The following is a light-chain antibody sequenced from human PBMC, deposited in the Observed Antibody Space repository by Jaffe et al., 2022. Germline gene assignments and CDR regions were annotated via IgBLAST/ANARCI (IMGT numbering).Light chain of an antibody. CDR3: QAWDSSTTLV. CDR1: KLGDKY. J-gene: IGLJ2*01. V-gene: IGLV3-1*01. CDR2: RDS. Sequence: SYEVTQPPSVSVSPGQTATITCSGHKLGDKYASWYQQRPGQSPVLVIYRDSKRPSGIPERFSGSNSGNTATLTISGTQAMDEADYYCQAWDSSTTLVFGGGTKLTVL.